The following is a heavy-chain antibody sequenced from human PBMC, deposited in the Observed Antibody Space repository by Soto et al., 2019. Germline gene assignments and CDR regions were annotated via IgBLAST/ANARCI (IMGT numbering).Heavy chain of an antibody. CDR1: GFTFSNAW. D-gene: IGHD5-18*01. J-gene: IGHJ3*02. CDR3: TTDRGYSYDEDAFDI. CDR2: IKSKTDGGTT. V-gene: IGHV3-15*07. Sequence: EVQLVESGGGLVKPGGSLGLSCAASGFTFSNAWMNWVRQAPGKGLEWVGRIKSKTDGGTTDYAAPVKGRFTISRDDSKNTLYLQMNSLKTEDTAVYYCTTDRGYSYDEDAFDIWGQGTMVTVSS.